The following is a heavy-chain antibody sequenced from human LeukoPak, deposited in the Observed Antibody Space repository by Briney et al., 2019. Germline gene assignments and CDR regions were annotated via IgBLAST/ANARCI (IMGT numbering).Heavy chain of an antibody. CDR2: IFSGGTT. Sequence: GGSLRLSCAATGFTVTNTYMNWVRQAPGKGLEWVSIIFSGGTTYYADSVKGRFTISRDNAKNSLYLQMNSLRAEDTAVYYCARDPHKLLELHGYWGQGTLVTVSS. V-gene: IGHV3-66*01. CDR1: GFTVTNTY. CDR3: ARDPHKLLELHGY. D-gene: IGHD1-7*01. J-gene: IGHJ4*02.